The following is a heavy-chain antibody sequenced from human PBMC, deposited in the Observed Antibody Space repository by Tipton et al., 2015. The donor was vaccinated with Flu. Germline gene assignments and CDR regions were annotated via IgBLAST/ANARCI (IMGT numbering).Heavy chain of an antibody. CDR1: GYSISSRYY. V-gene: IGHV4-38-2*02. D-gene: IGHD3-10*01. Sequence: TLSLTCTVSGYSISSRYYWGWIRQPPGKGLEWIGCVYHGGTTYYNPSLKSRVAISLDTFKNQFSQKLTSVTAADTALYYCATTTYYYGSGSHDYWGQGTLVTVSS. J-gene: IGHJ4*02. CDR2: VYHGGTT. CDR3: ATTTYYYGSGSHDY.